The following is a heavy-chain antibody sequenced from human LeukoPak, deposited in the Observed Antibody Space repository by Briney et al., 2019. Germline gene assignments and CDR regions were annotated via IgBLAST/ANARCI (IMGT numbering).Heavy chain of an antibody. Sequence: GGSLRLSCAASGFTFSSYSMNWVRQAPGKGLEWVSYISSSSSTIYYADSVKGRFTISRDNAKNSLYLQMNSLRAGDTAVYYCAKGFYDFWSGYYPACMDVWGQGTTVTVSS. CDR3: AKGFYDFWSGYYPACMDV. D-gene: IGHD3-3*01. CDR1: GFTFSSYS. CDR2: ISSSSSTI. V-gene: IGHV3-48*01. J-gene: IGHJ6*02.